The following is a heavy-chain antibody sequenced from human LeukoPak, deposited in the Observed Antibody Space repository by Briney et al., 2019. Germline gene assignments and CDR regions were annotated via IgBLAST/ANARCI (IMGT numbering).Heavy chain of an antibody. D-gene: IGHD5-12*01. V-gene: IGHV3-66*04. Sequence: GGSLRLSCAVSGFSVTKNYMSWVRQAPGMGLEWVSIIYNSGETYYADSVKGRFTISRDTSKNTLYLQMNSLRAEDTAVYYCAKPYEDYYFDYWGQGTLVTVSS. CDR3: AKPYEDYYFDY. CDR2: IYNSGET. J-gene: IGHJ4*02. CDR1: GFSVTKNY.